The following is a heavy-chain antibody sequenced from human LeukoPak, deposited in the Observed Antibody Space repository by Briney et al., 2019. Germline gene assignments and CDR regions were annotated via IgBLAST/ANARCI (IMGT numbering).Heavy chain of an antibody. CDR1: GFTFSSYS. D-gene: IGHD2-2*01. J-gene: IGHJ3*02. Sequence: PGGSLRLSCAASGFTFSSYSMNWVRQAPGKGLEWVSYISSSSSTIYYADSVKGRFTISRDNAKNSLYLQMNSLRAEDTAVYYCARDLVPSQAHYPDAFDIWGQGTMVTVSS. CDR2: ISSSSSTI. V-gene: IGHV3-48*01. CDR3: ARDLVPSQAHYPDAFDI.